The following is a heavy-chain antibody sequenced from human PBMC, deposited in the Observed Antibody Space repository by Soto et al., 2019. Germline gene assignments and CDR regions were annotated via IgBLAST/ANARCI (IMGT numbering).Heavy chain of an antibody. CDR2: INSDGTNT. D-gene: IGHD1-1*01. CDR3: VRDRGYPDSFDV. Sequence: GSLRLSCVASGFPFSSFWMSWVRQAPGKGLVWVARINSDGTNTPYADSVKGRFTISRDNAKNTLYLQMHSLRAEDTALYFCVRDRGYPDSFDVWGRGTMVTVS. V-gene: IGHV3-74*01. J-gene: IGHJ3*01. CDR1: GFPFSSFW.